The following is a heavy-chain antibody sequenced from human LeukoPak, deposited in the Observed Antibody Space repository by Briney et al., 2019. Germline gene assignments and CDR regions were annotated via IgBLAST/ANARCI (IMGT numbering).Heavy chain of an antibody. CDR2: MNPNSGNT. V-gene: IGHV1-8*01. D-gene: IGHD6-19*01. CDR1: GYTFTSYD. Sequence: ASVKVSCKASGYTFTSYDINWVRQATGQGLEWMGWMNPNSGNTGYAQKFQGRVTMTRNTSISTAYMELSSLRSEDTAVYYYARGRYSSGWYPLEGWNWFDPWGQGTLVTVSS. J-gene: IGHJ5*02. CDR3: ARGRYSSGWYPLEGWNWFDP.